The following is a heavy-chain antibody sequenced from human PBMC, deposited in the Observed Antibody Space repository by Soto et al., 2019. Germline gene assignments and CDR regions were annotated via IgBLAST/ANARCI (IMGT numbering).Heavy chain of an antibody. CDR3: ARVSAPYYDFWSGYRTPYYYYYYGMDV. V-gene: IGHV3-30-3*01. CDR2: ISYDGSNK. J-gene: IGHJ6*02. D-gene: IGHD3-3*01. CDR1: GFTFSSYA. Sequence: GGSLRLSCAASGFTFSSYAMHWVRQAPGKGLEWVAVISYDGSNKYYTDSVKGRFTISRDNSKNTLYLQMNSLRAEDTAVYYCARVSAPYYDFWSGYRTPYYYYYYGMDVWGQGTTVTVSS.